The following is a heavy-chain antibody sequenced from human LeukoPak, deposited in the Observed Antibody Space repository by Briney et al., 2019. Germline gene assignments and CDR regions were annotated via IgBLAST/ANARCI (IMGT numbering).Heavy chain of an antibody. CDR1: GGSISSYY. V-gene: IGHV4-59*01. CDR2: IYYSGST. D-gene: IGHD6-13*01. Sequence: PSETLSLTCSVSGGSISSYYWSWIRQPPGKGLEWIGYIYYSGSTNYNPSLKSRVTISVDTSKNQFSLKLSSVTAADTAVYYCARTTEAHSWRTRYYDYYMDVWGKGTTVTVSS. J-gene: IGHJ6*03. CDR3: ARTTEAHSWRTRYYDYYMDV.